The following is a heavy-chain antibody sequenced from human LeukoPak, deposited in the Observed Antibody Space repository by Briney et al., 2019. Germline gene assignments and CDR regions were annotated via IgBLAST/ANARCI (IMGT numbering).Heavy chain of an antibody. CDR3: TSTTYYYGSGSTPTGY. J-gene: IGHJ4*02. Sequence: GGSPRLSCAASGFTFSKYWMHWVRQAPGKGLVWVSRINSDGSSTNYADSVKGRFTTSRDNAKNTLYLQMNSLRAEDTAVYYCTSTTYYYGSGSTPTGYWGQGTPVTVSP. CDR2: INSDGSST. D-gene: IGHD3-10*01. V-gene: IGHV3-74*01. CDR1: GFTFSKYW.